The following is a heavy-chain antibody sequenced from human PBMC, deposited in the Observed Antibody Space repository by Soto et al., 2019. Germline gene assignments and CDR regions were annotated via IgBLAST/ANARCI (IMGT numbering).Heavy chain of an antibody. Sequence: GGSLRLSCAASGFTFSSYAMSWVRQAPGKGLEWVSAISGSGGSTYYADSVEGRFTISRDNSKNTLYLQMNSLRAEDTAVFYCAKHYGDYVGFDYWGQGTLVTVSS. D-gene: IGHD4-17*01. CDR1: GFTFSSYA. J-gene: IGHJ4*02. CDR2: ISGSGGST. V-gene: IGHV3-23*01. CDR3: AKHYGDYVGFDY.